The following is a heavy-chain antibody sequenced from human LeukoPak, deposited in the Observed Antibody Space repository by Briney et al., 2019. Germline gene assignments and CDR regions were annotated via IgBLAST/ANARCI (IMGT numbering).Heavy chain of an antibody. J-gene: IGHJ5*02. CDR3: AKVGNEAATFSSIDP. V-gene: IGHV3-9*01. CDR2: ISWNSGSI. D-gene: IGHD2-15*01. Sequence: GRSLRLSCAASGFTFDDYAMHWVRQAPGKGLEWVSGISWNSGSIGYADSVKGRFTISRDNAKNSLYLQMNSLRAEDTALYYCAKVGNEAATFSSIDPWGQGTLVTVSS. CDR1: GFTFDDYA.